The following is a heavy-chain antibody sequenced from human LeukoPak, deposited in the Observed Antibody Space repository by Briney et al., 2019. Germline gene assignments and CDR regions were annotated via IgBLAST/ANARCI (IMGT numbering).Heavy chain of an antibody. CDR1: GFTFSDYY. D-gene: IGHD6-19*01. V-gene: IGHV3-11*04. J-gene: IGHJ4*02. CDR3: ARDVEGGSGLDDY. Sequence: PGGSLRPSCAASGFTFSDYYIGWIRQAPGKGLEWVSYISNSGDTMYYVDSVKGRFTISRDNAKNSLFLQMSSLRVEDTTVYYCARDVEGGSGLDDYWGQGTLVTVSS. CDR2: ISNSGDTM.